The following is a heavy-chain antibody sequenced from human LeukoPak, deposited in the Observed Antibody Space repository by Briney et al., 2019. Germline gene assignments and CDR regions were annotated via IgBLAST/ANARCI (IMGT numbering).Heavy chain of an antibody. Sequence: GGALRLSCAVSGFTFSSYGMHWVRQAPGKGLEWVAFIRYDGSNKYYADSVKGRFTISRDNSKNTLYLQMNSLRAEDTAVYYCAKGGSSSWYPNFDYWGQGTLVTVSS. CDR3: AKGGSSSWYPNFDY. J-gene: IGHJ4*02. V-gene: IGHV3-30*02. D-gene: IGHD6-13*01. CDR1: GFTFSSYG. CDR2: IRYDGSNK.